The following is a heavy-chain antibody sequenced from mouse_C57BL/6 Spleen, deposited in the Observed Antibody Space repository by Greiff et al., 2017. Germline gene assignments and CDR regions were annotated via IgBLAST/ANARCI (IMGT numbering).Heavy chain of an antibody. CDR2: ISSGGSYT. D-gene: IGHD2-3*01. CDR3: ARHDGYYLFAY. J-gene: IGHJ3*01. Sequence: EVKVVESGGDLVKPGGSLKLSCAASGFTFSSYGMSWVRQTPDKRLGWVATISSGGSYTYYPDSVKGRFTSSRDNAKNTLYLQRSSLKSEDTAMYYCARHDGYYLFAYGGQGTLVTVSA. CDR1: GFTFSSYG. V-gene: IGHV5-6*01.